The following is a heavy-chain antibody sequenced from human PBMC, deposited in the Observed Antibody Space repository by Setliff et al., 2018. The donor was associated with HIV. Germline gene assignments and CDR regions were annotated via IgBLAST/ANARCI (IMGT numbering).Heavy chain of an antibody. CDR1: GFTFDDYA. V-gene: IGHV3-9*01. CDR3: AKGEATLNTPLDY. Sequence: SLKISCAASGFTFDDYAMHWVRQAPGKGLEWVSGISWNSVTIDYADSVKGRFTISRDNAKNSLYLQMNSLRAEDTAIYYCAKGEATLNTPLDYWGQGTLVTVSS. CDR2: ISWNSVTI. D-gene: IGHD1-26*01. J-gene: IGHJ4*02.